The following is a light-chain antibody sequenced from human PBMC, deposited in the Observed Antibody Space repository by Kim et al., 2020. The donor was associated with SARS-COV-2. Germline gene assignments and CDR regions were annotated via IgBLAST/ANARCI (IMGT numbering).Light chain of an antibody. J-gene: IGKJ4*01. Sequence: AIQLTQSPSSLSASVGDRVTITCRASQGISSALAWYQQTPGKAPKLLIFDASILQTGVPSRCSGSGSGTDFTLSISSLQPEDFATYYCQRFSGYPLTFGGGTKVDIK. V-gene: IGKV1-13*02. CDR3: QRFSGYPLT. CDR1: QGISSA. CDR2: DAS.